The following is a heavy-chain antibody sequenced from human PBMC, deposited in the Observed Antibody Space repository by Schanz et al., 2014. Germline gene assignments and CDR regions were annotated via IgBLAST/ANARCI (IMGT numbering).Heavy chain of an antibody. V-gene: IGHV1-69*04. Sequence: QVQLVQSGDEVKKPGASVKVSCKTSGYTFSDYGITWVRQAPGQGLEWMGRIIPILGIANYAQNYQGRVTITADKSTSTAYMELTSLRSEVTAVYYCADAYCSSTSCYTGYYYMDVWGKGTTVTVSS. CDR2: IIPILGIA. J-gene: IGHJ6*03. D-gene: IGHD2-2*02. CDR3: ADAYCSSTSCYTGYYYMDV. CDR1: GYTFSDYG.